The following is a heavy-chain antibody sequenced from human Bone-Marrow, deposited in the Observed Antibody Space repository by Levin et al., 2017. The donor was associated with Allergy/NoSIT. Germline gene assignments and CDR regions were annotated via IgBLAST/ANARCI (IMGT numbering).Heavy chain of an antibody. CDR1: GDSIRTTSYY. D-gene: IGHD3-22*01. CDR2: IYYSGST. CDR3: ARVRFDYHSSGYFYFDD. V-gene: IGHV4-39*01. Sequence: ESLKISCTVSGDSIRTTSYYWGWIRQSPGRGLEWIGSIYYSGSTYYNPSLKSRVTISVDTSKNQFSLRLSSVTAADTALYYCARVRFDYHSSGYFYFDDWGQGIRVTVSS. J-gene: IGHJ4*02.